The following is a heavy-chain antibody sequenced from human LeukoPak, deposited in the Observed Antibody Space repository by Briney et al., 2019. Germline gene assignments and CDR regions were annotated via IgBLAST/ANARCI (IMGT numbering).Heavy chain of an antibody. J-gene: IGHJ3*02. CDR2: IYYSGST. V-gene: IGHV4-39*07. Sequence: SETLSLTCTVSGGSISSYYWGWIRQPPGKGLEWIGSIYYSGSTYYNPSLKSRVTISVDTSKNQFSLKLSSVTAEDTAVYYCARDGLRYYYDSTDAFDIWGQGTMVTVSS. CDR1: GGSISSYY. D-gene: IGHD3-22*01. CDR3: ARDGLRYYYDSTDAFDI.